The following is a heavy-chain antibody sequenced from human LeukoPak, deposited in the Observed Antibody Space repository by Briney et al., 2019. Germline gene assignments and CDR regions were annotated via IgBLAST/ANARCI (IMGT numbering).Heavy chain of an antibody. Sequence: SETLSLTRAVYGGSFTGYYWRWIRQPPGQGLEWIGEINHSGSTKYNPSLKSRVTISVDKSTNQFSLRLTSVTAADTAVYYCAGRRIAARRALGYWGQGTLVTVSS. D-gene: IGHD6-6*01. CDR2: INHSGST. CDR1: GGSFTGYY. J-gene: IGHJ4*02. V-gene: IGHV4-34*01. CDR3: AGRRIAARRALGY.